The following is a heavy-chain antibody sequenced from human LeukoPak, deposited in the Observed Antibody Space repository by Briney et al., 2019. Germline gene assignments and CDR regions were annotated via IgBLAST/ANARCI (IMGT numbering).Heavy chain of an antibody. CDR3: ARGRGFDP. CDR1: GGSFSDYF. J-gene: IGHJ5*02. CDR2: IYHSEST. Sequence: SETLSLTCAVYGGSFSDYFWNWIRQPPGKGLEWIGYIYHSESTYYNPSLKSRVTISVDRSKNQFSLKLSSVTAADTAVYYCARGRGFDPWGQGTLVTVSS. V-gene: IGHV4-34*01.